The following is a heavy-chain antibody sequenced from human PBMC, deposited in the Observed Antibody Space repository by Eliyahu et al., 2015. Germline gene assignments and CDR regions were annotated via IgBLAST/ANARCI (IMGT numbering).Heavy chain of an antibody. CDR2: ISASGTNT. CDR3: ARADGYGDYGAFDI. J-gene: IGHJ3*02. CDR1: GXXXXSYA. V-gene: IGHV3-23*04. Sequence: EVQLVESGGGLVQPGGSLRLSCASGXXXXSYAMTWVRQAPGKGLQWVSSISASGTNTYFADSVKGRFTISRDNSKNILYLQMNSLRGEDTAIYYRARADGYGDYGAFDIWGQGTMVTVSS. D-gene: IGHD4-17*01.